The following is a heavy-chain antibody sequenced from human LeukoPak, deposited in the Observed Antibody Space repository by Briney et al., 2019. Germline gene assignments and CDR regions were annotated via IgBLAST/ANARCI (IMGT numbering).Heavy chain of an antibody. CDR1: GFTFSSYA. J-gene: IGHJ4*02. D-gene: IGHD3-22*01. CDR2: ISGSGGST. V-gene: IGHV3-23*01. CDR3: AKDWVGSSGYYPRFDY. Sequence: GGSLRLSCVVSGFTFSSYAMSWVRQAPGKGLEWVSAISGSGGSTYYADSVKGRFTISRDNSKNTLYLQMNSLRAEDTAVYYCAKDWVGSSGYYPRFDYWAREPWSPSPQ.